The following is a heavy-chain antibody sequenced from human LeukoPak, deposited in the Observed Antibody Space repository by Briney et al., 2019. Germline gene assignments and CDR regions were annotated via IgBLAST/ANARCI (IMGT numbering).Heavy chain of an antibody. CDR2: ISGYQGST. D-gene: IGHD5-24*01. V-gene: IGHV1-18*01. CDR1: GYTFTNYG. CDR3: ARSDLGTITAGPFN. Sequence: GASVTVSCKASGYTFTNYGITWVRQAPGQGLEWMGWISGYQGSTKYAQNFQGRVTMTIGTSTSTAYMDLRSLRSDDTAIYFCARSDLGTITAGPFNWGQGTLVAVSS. J-gene: IGHJ4*02.